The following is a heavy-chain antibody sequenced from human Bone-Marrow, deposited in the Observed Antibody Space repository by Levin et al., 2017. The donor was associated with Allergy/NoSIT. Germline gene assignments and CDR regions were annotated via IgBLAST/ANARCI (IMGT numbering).Heavy chain of an antibody. D-gene: IGHD4-23*01. J-gene: IGHJ4*02. Sequence: PPGGSLRLSCAASGFTFSFNSMNWVRQAPGKGLEWVSMITSDGGSTFYPDSVKGRFTISRDNSKNTLYLQMNSLRAEDTAVYYCARPVGSGGRYYFDYWGQGTLVTVSS. CDR1: GFTFSFNS. CDR2: ITSDGGST. CDR3: ARPVGSGGRYYFDY. V-gene: IGHV3-23*01.